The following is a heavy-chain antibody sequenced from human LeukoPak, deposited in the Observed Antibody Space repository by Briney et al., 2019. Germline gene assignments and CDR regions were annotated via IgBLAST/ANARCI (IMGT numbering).Heavy chain of an antibody. V-gene: IGHV3-33*01. D-gene: IGHD4-23*01. CDR1: GFTFSSYG. J-gene: IGHJ5*02. CDR3: ARDILADYGGNSNWFDP. Sequence: GGSLRLSCAASGFTFSSYGMHWVRQAPGKGLEWVAVIWYDGSNKYYADSVKGRFTISRDNAKNSLYLQMNSLRAEDTALYHCARDILADYGGNSNWFDPWGQGTLVTVSS. CDR2: IWYDGSNK.